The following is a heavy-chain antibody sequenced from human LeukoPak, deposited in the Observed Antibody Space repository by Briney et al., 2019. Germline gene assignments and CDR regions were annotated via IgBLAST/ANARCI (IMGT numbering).Heavy chain of an antibody. CDR2: MNSGGET. CDR1: GFTVSSDL. Sequence: GGSLRLSCVVSGFTVSSDLMNWVRQAPGKGLEWVSAMNSGGETYYADSVRGRLIISRDKSRNTLYLQMNSLRVDDTAVYYCARGGSMVRGVLWGQGTPVTVSS. D-gene: IGHD3-10*01. CDR3: ARGGSMVRGVL. J-gene: IGHJ4*02. V-gene: IGHV3-53*01.